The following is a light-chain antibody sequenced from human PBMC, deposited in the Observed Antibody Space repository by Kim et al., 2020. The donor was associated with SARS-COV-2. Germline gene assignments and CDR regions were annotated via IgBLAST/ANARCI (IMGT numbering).Light chain of an antibody. J-gene: IGLJ2*01. CDR3: CSYAGSVTV. CDR2: EVT. V-gene: IGLV2-23*02. Sequence: PRQSTTISCTGASNDCGSYILVSWYQQYPGKAPKLMIYEVTTRPSGVSDRFSGSKSGNTASLTISGLQAEDEADYYCCSYAGSVTVFGGGTQLTVL. CDR1: SNDCGSYIL.